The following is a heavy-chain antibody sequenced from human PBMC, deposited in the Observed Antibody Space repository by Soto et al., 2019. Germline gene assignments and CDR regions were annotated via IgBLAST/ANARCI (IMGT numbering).Heavy chain of an antibody. CDR1: GGTFSSYA. J-gene: IGHJ6*02. CDR3: AWHSCGYDYYYGMDV. D-gene: IGHD5-18*01. CDR2: IIPIFGTA. V-gene: IGHV1-69*13. Sequence: SVKVSCKASGGTFSSYAISWVRQAPGQGLEWMGGIIPIFGTANYAQKFQVRVTITADESTSTAYMELSSLRSEDTAVYYCAWHSCGYDYYYGMDVWGQGTTVTVSS.